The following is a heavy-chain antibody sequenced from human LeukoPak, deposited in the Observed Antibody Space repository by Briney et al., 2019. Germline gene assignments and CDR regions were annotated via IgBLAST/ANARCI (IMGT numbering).Heavy chain of an antibody. V-gene: IGHV4-30-4*08. CDR2: IYYSGST. D-gene: IGHD3-9*01. Sequence: SQTLSLTCTVSGASISSSGYYWSWIRQPPGKGLEWIGYIYYSGSTYYNPSLKSRVTISVDTSKNQFSLKLSSVTAADTAVYYCARDLGDYDILTGSDYWGQGTLVTVSS. CDR3: ARDLGDYDILTGSDY. CDR1: GASISSSGYY. J-gene: IGHJ4*02.